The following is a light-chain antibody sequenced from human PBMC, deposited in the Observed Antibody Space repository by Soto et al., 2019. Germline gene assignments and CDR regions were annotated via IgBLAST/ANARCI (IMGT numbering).Light chain of an antibody. CDR1: QSISTW. CDR2: DAS. Sequence: DIQMTQSPSTLSASVGDGVTTICRARQSISTWLAWYQQKPGKAPNLLIYDASSLASGVPSRFSGSGSGTEFTLTISSPQPDEFATFYCQQYNSHSKTFGQGTKV. J-gene: IGKJ1*01. V-gene: IGKV1-5*02. CDR3: QQYNSHSKT.